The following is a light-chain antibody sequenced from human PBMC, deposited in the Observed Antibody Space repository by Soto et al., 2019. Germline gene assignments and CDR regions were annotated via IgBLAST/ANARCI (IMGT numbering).Light chain of an antibody. CDR2: GAF. Sequence: IVMTQSPSTLSASPGEGATLSCRASETISSDLAWYQQKPGESPRLLIFGAFTRATGVPVRFSGSGSGTAFTLTVSSLQSDDVAAYFCQQYNKCALTFGGGTRVDIK. J-gene: IGKJ4*01. CDR3: QQYNKCALT. CDR1: ETISSD. V-gene: IGKV3D-15*01.